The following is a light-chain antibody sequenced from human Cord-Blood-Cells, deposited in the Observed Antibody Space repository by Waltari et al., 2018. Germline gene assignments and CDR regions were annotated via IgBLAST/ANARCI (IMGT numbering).Light chain of an antibody. V-gene: IGLV2-23*01. CDR1: SSAVGSHNL. CDR3: CSYAGSSTLV. CDR2: EGS. Sequence: QSALTQPASVSGSPGQSITISCTGTSSAVGSHNLVSRDRQHPGNAPKLMIYEGSKRPSGVSNRFSGSKSGNTASLTISGLQAEDEADYYCCSYAGSSTLVFGGGTKLTVL. J-gene: IGLJ3*02.